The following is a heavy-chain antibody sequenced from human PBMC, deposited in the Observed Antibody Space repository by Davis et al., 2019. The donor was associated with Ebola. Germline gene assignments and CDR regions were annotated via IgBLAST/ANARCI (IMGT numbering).Heavy chain of an antibody. CDR3: AKIDAKDIVVVPAAIMGISMDV. D-gene: IGHD2-2*02. V-gene: IGHV3-30*18. Sequence: PGGSLRLSCAASGFTFSSYGMHWVRQAPGKGLEWVAVISYDGSNKYYADSVKGRFTISRDNSKNTLYLQMNSLRAEDTAVYYCAKIDAKDIVVVPAAIMGISMDVWGKGTTVTVSS. J-gene: IGHJ6*03. CDR2: ISYDGSNK. CDR1: GFTFSSYG.